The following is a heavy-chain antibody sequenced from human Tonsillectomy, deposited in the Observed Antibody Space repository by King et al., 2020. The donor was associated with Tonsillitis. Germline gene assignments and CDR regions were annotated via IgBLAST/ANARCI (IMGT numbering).Heavy chain of an antibody. CDR2: ISYDGSNK. J-gene: IGHJ4*02. Sequence: QLVQSGGGVVQPGRSLRLSCAASGFTFRSYAMHWVRQAPGKGLEWVAVISYDGSNKYYVDSVKGRFTISRDNSKNTLYLQMNSLRPEDTAVYYCARDQGGYCTHGVCSPFDYWGQGTLVTVSS. V-gene: IGHV3-30*04. CDR1: GFTFRSYA. D-gene: IGHD2-8*01. CDR3: ARDQGGYCTHGVCSPFDY.